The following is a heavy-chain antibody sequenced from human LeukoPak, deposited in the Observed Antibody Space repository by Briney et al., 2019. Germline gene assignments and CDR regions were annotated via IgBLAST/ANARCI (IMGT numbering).Heavy chain of an antibody. J-gene: IGHJ4*02. V-gene: IGHV1-69*01. D-gene: IGHD6-6*01. CDR1: GGTFSSYA. CDR2: IIPIFGTA. CDR3: ARIAIAARDFDY. Sequence: GASVKVSCKASGGTFSSYAISWVRQAPGQGLEWMGGIIPIFGTANYAQKFQGRVTITADESTSTAYMELSSLRSEDTAVYYCARIAIAARDFDYWGQGTLVTVSS.